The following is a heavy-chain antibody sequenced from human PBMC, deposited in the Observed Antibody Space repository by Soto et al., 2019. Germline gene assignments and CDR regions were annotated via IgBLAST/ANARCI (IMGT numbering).Heavy chain of an antibody. CDR2: IIPIIGII. Sequence: SVKVSCKASVGTFSTYTITWVRQPHGQGLEWMGRIIPIIGIINYAQKFQGRVTISADKFTGTAYMELTGLRSDDTAVYYCAGDPDSHYNDSHASSYPWGQGTLVTVSS. D-gene: IGHD4-4*01. CDR3: AGDPDSHYNDSHASSYP. J-gene: IGHJ5*02. CDR1: VGTFSTYT. V-gene: IGHV1-69*04.